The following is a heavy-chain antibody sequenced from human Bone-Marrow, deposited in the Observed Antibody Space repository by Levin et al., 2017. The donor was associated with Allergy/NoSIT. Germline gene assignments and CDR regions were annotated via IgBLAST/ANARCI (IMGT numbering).Heavy chain of an antibody. CDR2: ISNDGRNV. CDR3: ARGDEAAVAGSYYYGMDV. D-gene: IGHD6-19*01. J-gene: IGHJ6*02. Sequence: GESLKISCAASGFTFRNYEMHWVRQAPGKGMEWVAVISNDGRNVFYADSVKGRFTISRDNSKNTMYLEMNSLRPEDMAVYYCARGDEAAVAGSYYYGMDVWGQGTTVSVSS. V-gene: IGHV3-30*04. CDR1: GFTFRNYE.